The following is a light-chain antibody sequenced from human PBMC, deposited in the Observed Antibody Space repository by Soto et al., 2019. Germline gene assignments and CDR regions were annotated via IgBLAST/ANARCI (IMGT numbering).Light chain of an antibody. CDR1: QSVLYSSNNKNY. J-gene: IGKJ4*01. CDR2: WAS. Sequence: DIVMTQSPDSLAVSLGERATINCKSSQSVLYSSNNKNYLAWYQQKPGQPPKQLIYWASTRESGVPDRFSGSGSGTEFTLTISSLQAEDVALYYCQHYNSTPLTFGGGTKVEIK. CDR3: QHYNSTPLT. V-gene: IGKV4-1*01.